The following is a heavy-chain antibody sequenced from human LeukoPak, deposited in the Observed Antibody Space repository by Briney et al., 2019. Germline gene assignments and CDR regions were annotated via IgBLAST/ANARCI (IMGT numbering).Heavy chain of an antibody. CDR1: GGSISSSSYY. D-gene: IGHD3-16*02. CDR2: IYYSGST. CDR3: ARGPYYDYVWGSYRAAFDY. V-gene: IGHV4-39*07. J-gene: IGHJ4*02. Sequence: SETLSLTCTVSGGSISSSSYYWGWIRQPPGKGLEWIGSIYYSGSTYYNPSLKSRVTISVDTSKNQFSPKLSSVTAADTAVYYCARGPYYDYVWGSYRAAFDYWGQGTLVTVSS.